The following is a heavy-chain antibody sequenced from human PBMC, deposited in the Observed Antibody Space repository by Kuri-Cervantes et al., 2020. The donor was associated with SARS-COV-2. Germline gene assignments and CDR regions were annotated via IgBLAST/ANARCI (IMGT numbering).Heavy chain of an antibody. Sequence: GGSLRLSCAASGFTFSSYWMHWVRQAPGKGLVWVSRINSDGSSTSYADSVKGRFTISRDNAKNSLYLQMNSLRAEDTAVYYCARGIDDFWRGYCPFDYWGQGPLVTVSS. CDR3: ARGIDDFWRGYCPFDY. D-gene: IGHD3-3*01. CDR2: INSDGSST. J-gene: IGHJ4*02. CDR1: GFTFSSYW. V-gene: IGHV3-74*01.